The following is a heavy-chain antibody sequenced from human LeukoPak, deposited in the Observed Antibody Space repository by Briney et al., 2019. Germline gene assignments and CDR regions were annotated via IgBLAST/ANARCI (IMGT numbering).Heavy chain of an antibody. D-gene: IGHD2-2*01. CDR1: GGSISSGGYY. Sequence: SETLSLTCTVSGGSISSGGYYWSWIRQHPGKGLEWIGYIYYSGSTYYNPSLKSRVTISVDTSKNQFSLKLSSVTAADTAVYYCARDFVVVPAAIGWFDPWGQGTLVTVSS. CDR3: ARDFVVVPAAIGWFDP. CDR2: IYYSGST. V-gene: IGHV4-31*03. J-gene: IGHJ5*02.